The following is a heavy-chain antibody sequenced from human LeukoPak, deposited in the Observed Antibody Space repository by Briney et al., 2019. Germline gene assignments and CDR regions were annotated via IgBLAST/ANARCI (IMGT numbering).Heavy chain of an antibody. CDR3: ATEYCSRRSCSSLLDY. D-gene: IGHD2-15*01. CDR1: GFTFSNYA. Sequence: PGGSLRLSCAASGFTFSNYAMSWVRQAPGKGLEWVSAVSGSGGSTYYADSVRGRFTISRHTLKTTLYLQMRRLRGEDLAVYYCATEYCSRRSCSSLLDYWGQGTLVTVPS. V-gene: IGHV3-23*01. CDR2: VSGSGGST. J-gene: IGHJ4*02.